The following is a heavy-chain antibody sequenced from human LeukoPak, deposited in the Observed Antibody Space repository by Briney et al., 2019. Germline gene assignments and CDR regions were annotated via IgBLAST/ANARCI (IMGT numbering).Heavy chain of an antibody. Sequence: PSETLSLTCSVSGGSISADYWIWIRQPAGKGLEYIGRYYPNGNTNYNPSLKSRVTISVDTSKNQFSLKLSSVTAADTAVYYCTRGSIAYYYMDVWGKGTTVTISS. CDR3: TRGSIAYYYMDV. D-gene: IGHD3-22*01. CDR1: GGSISADY. J-gene: IGHJ6*03. V-gene: IGHV4-4*07. CDR2: YYPNGNT.